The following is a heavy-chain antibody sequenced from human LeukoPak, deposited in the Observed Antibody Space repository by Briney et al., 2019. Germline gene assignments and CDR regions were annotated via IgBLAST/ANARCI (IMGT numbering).Heavy chain of an antibody. V-gene: IGHV4-39*01. CDR1: GGSISSSSYY. Sequence: KPSETLSLTCTVSGGSISSSSYYWGWIRQPPGKGLEWIGSIYYSGSTYYNPSLKSRVTISVDTSKNQFSLKLSSVTAADTAVYYCAGLVNWSHGEVDYWGQGTLVTVST. CDR3: AGLVNWSHGEVDY. J-gene: IGHJ4*02. D-gene: IGHD1-20*01. CDR2: IYYSGST.